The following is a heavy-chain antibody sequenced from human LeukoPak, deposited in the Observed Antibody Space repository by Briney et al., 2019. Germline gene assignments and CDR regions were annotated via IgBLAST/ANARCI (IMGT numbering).Heavy chain of an antibody. CDR1: GFTVSSNY. D-gene: IGHD6-13*01. CDR2: IYSGGST. CDR3: ARGSASSWFPYYFDS. J-gene: IGHJ4*02. Sequence: GGSLRLSCAASGFTVSSNYMSWVRQAPGKGLEWVSVIYSGGSTYYADSVKGRFTISRDNSKNTLYLQMNSLRAEDTAVYYCARGSASSWFPYYFDSWGQGTLVTVSS. V-gene: IGHV3-66*01.